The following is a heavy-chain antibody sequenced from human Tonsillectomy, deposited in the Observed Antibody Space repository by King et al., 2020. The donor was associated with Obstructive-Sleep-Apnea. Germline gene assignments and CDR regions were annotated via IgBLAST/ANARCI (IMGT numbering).Heavy chain of an antibody. CDR2: INSNSRTI. V-gene: IGHV3-48*02. D-gene: IGHD3-16*01. Sequence: VQLVESGGGLAQPGGSLRLSCEASGFTLRTYSMNWVRQAPGKGLEWVSSINSNSRTIDYADSVKGRFTISRDNAKNPLYLHMNSLKDEDTAIYFCARDIGGTLLDYWGQGTLVTVSS. CDR3: ARDIGGTLLDY. J-gene: IGHJ4*02. CDR1: GFTLRTYS.